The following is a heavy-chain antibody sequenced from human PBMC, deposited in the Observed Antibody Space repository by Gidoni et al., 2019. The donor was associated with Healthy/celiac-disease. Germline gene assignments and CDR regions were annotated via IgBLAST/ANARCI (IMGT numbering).Heavy chain of an antibody. Sequence: EVQLVEPGGGLVKPGRSLRLSCAASGFTFCNACMSWVRQAPGKGLEWVGRIKRKTDSGTTDYAAPVKGRFTVSRDDSKNTLYLKMNSLKTEDTAVYYCVLEYYYDRSGYYYFDYWGQGTLVTVSS. V-gene: IGHV3-15*01. CDR3: VLEYYYDRSGYYYFDY. J-gene: IGHJ4*02. CDR1: GFTFCNAC. CDR2: IKRKTDSGTT. D-gene: IGHD3-22*01.